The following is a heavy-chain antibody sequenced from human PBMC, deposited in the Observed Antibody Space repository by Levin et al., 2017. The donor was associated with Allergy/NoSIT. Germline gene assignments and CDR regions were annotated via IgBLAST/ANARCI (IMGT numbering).Heavy chain of an antibody. V-gene: IGHV3-23*01. CDR1: GFTFSSYA. J-gene: IGHJ6*02. Sequence: GESLKISCAASGFTFSSYAMSWVRQAPGKGLEWVSAISGSGGSTYYADSVKGRFTISRDNSKNTLYLQMNSLRAEDTAVYYGAKEEGRVPEYGMDVWGQGTTVTVSS. D-gene: IGHD1-1*01. CDR2: ISGSGGST. CDR3: AKEEGRVPEYGMDV.